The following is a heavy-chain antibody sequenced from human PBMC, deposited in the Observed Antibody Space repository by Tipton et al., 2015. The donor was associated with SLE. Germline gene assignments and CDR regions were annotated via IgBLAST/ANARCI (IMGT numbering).Heavy chain of an antibody. CDR2: INQDGSEK. V-gene: IGHV3-7*01. D-gene: IGHD3-3*01. Sequence: SLRLSCEASGLTFGTYWMTWVRQAPGKGLELVANINQDGSEKYYVDSVKGRFTISRDNAKNSLYLQMNSLRAEDTAVYYCARDPGSYDFWSRAYMDVWGKGTTVTVSS. J-gene: IGHJ6*03. CDR1: GLTFGTYW. CDR3: ARDPGSYDFWSRAYMDV.